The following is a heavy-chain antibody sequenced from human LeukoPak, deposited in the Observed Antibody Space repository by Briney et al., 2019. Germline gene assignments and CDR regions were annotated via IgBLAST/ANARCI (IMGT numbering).Heavy chain of an antibody. CDR2: IWYDGSNK. Sequence: GGSLRLSCAASGFTFSGYDMHWVRQAPGNWLEWVALIWYDGSNKYYADSVKGRFTISRDNSKNTLYLQMNSLRAEDTAVYYCARDHYSSGWPHDYWGQGTLVTVSS. D-gene: IGHD6-19*01. V-gene: IGHV3-33*01. CDR1: GFTFSGYD. J-gene: IGHJ4*02. CDR3: ARDHYSSGWPHDY.